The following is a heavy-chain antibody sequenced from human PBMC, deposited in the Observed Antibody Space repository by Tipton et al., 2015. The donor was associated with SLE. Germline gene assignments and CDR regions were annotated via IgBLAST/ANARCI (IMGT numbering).Heavy chain of an antibody. CDR3: AKDRLGFGYDAFDI. J-gene: IGHJ3*02. V-gene: IGHV3-23*01. CDR1: GFTFSTYA. D-gene: IGHD3-10*01. Sequence: GSLRLSCAASGFTFSTYAMSWVRQAPGKGLEWVSTISGSANTTYYADSVKGRFTISRDSSKNTLSLQMNSLSAEDTAIYYCAKDRLGFGYDAFDIWGQGTMVTVSS. CDR2: ISGSANTT.